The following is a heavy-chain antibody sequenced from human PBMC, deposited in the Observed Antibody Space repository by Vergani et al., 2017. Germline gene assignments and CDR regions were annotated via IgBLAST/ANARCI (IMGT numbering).Heavy chain of an antibody. CDR1: GFTFSSYS. D-gene: IGHD6-13*01. CDR2: ISSSSSYI. J-gene: IGHJ5*02. Sequence: EVQLVESGGGLVQPGGSLRLSCAASGFTFSSYSMNWVRQAPGKGLEWVSSISSSSSYIYYADSVKGRFTISRDNAKNSLFLQMNSLRAEDTAVYYCAGDQIAAAVPNRFDPWGQGTLVTVSS. CDR3: AGDQIAAAVPNRFDP. V-gene: IGHV3-21*01.